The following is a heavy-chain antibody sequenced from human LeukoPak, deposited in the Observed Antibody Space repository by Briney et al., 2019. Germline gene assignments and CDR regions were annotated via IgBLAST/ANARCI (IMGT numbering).Heavy chain of an antibody. Sequence: PSETLSLTCTVSGXSISSSTYFWGWICQPPGKGLEWIGSIYYSGTTYYNSSLKGRVTISVDTSKNQFSLRLSSVTAADTAVYYCARLHQQQLSVWGQGTMVTVSS. V-gene: IGHV4-39*01. CDR3: ARLHQQQLSV. CDR2: IYYSGTT. D-gene: IGHD6-13*01. J-gene: IGHJ3*01. CDR1: GXSISSSTYF.